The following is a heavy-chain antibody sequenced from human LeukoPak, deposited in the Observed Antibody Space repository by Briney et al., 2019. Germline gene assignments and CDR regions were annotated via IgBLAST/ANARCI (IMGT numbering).Heavy chain of an antibody. Sequence: GGSLRLSCAASGFTFSSYAMSWVRQAPGKGLEWVSAISGSGGSTYYADSVKGRFTISGDNSKSTLYLQMSSLRAEDTATYYCAKTRTPYHYHYYGMDVWGQGTTVTVSS. V-gene: IGHV3-23*01. CDR2: ISGSGGST. CDR3: AKTRTPYHYHYYGMDV. D-gene: IGHD1-14*01. CDR1: GFTFSSYA. J-gene: IGHJ6*02.